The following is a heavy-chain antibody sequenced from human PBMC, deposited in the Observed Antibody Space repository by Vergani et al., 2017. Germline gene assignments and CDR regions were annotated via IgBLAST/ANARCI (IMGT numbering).Heavy chain of an antibody. D-gene: IGHD2-15*01. CDR3: AKDLIVVVVAATRMELDY. V-gene: IGHV3-23*04. J-gene: IGHJ4*02. CDR2: ISGSGGST. CDR1: GFTFSSYA. Sequence: EVQLVESGGGLVQPGGSLRLSCAASGFTFSSYAMSWVRQAPGKGLEWVSAISGSGGSTYYADSVKGRFTISRDNSKNTLYLQMNSLRAEDTAVYYCAKDLIVVVVAATRMELDYWGQGTLVTVSS.